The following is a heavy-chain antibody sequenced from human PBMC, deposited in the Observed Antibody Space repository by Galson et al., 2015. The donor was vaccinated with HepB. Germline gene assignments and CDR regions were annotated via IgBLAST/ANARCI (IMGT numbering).Heavy chain of an antibody. J-gene: IGHJ6*03. V-gene: IGHV4-34*01. CDR1: GGSFSGFH. D-gene: IGHD3-10*01. CDR2: VDHSGST. Sequence: SETLSLTCAVSGGSFSGFHWSWIRQPPGKGLEWIGEVDHSGSTNYNPALKSRVTISVDSSKNQISLNVSSLTAADTAVYFCARKTRGGRFFYYFMDIWGKGITVTVS. CDR3: ARKTRGGRFFYYFMDI.